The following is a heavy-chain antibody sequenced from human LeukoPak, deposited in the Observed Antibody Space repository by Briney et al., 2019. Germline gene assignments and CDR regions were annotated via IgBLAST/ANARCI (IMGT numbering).Heavy chain of an antibody. CDR1: GGSISSGAYY. CDR2: IDYSGST. V-gene: IGHV4-31*03. D-gene: IGHD3-22*01. J-gene: IGHJ6*02. CDR3: ARYYYYDSSGYPYYYYGMDV. Sequence: PSETLSLTCTVSGGSISSGAYYWSWIRQLPGKGLEWIGYIDYSGSTYYNPSLKSRITISVDTSKNQFSLKLSSVTAADTAVYYCARYYYYDSSGYPYYYYGMDVWGQGTTVTVSS.